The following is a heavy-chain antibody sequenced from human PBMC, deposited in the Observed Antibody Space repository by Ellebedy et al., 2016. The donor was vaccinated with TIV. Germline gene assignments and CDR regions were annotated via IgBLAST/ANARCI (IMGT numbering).Heavy chain of an antibody. V-gene: IGHV1-18*01. CDR1: GYSFTTYG. CDR3: ATREWQDPMDV. J-gene: IGHJ6*02. CDR2: VNTHKGNI. Sequence: ASVKVSXXTSGYSFTTYGFSWVRQAPGQGLEWMGWVNTHKGNINYAPKFRGRVTMTIDTSTSTVYMELRSLASDDTAVYYCATREWQDPMDVWGQGTTVTV. D-gene: IGHD3-3*01.